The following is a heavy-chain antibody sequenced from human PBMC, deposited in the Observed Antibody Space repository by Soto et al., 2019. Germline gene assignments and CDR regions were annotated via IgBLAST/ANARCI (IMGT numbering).Heavy chain of an antibody. Sequence: QVQLVQSGAEQKKPGASVKVSCKASGYTFSHYAMHWVRQAPGQRLEWMGWINAGNTHTKYSQKFQGRVTFTRDTSASTAYMELSSLTSEDTAVYYYARPAQYANTWYSFDYWGQGTLVTVSS. CDR3: ARPAQYANTWYSFDY. CDR2: INAGNTHT. V-gene: IGHV1-3*05. CDR1: GYTFSHYA. D-gene: IGHD6-13*01. J-gene: IGHJ4*02.